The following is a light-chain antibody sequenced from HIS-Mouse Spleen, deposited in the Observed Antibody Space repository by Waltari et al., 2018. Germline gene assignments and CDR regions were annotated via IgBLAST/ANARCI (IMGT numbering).Light chain of an antibody. CDR1: QGISSY. CDR2: AAS. V-gene: IGKV1-8*01. Sequence: AIRMTQSPSSLSASTGDRVTITCRASQGISSYLAWYQQKPRKAPKLLIYAASTLQSGVPSRFSGSGSGTDFTLTISCLQSEDFATYYCQQYYSYPRTFGQGTKVEIK. CDR3: QQYYSYPRT. J-gene: IGKJ1*01.